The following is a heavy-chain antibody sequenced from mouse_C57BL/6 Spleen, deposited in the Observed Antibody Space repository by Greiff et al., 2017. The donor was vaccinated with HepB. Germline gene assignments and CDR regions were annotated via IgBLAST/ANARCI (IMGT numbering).Heavy chain of an antibody. V-gene: IGHV1-50*01. CDR1: GYTFTSYW. Sequence: VQLQQPGAELVKPGASVKLSCKASGYTFTSYWMQWVKQRPGQGLEWIGEIDPSDSDTNYNQKFKGKATLTVDTSSSSAYMQLSSLTSEDSAVYYCARDYGSNFDYWGQGTTLTVSS. J-gene: IGHJ2*01. CDR3: ARDYGSNFDY. CDR2: IDPSDSDT. D-gene: IGHD1-1*01.